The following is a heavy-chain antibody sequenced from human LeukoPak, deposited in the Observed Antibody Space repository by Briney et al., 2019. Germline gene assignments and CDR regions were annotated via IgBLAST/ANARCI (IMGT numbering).Heavy chain of an antibody. J-gene: IGHJ4*02. CDR1: GFTFSDYY. D-gene: IGHD4-17*01. Sequence: GGSLRLSCAASGFTFSDYYMSWIRPAPGKGLEWVSYISSSGSTIYYADSVKGRFTISRDNAKNSLYLQMNSLRAEDTAVYYCARGWAYGDYTLDYWGQGTLVTVSS. CDR2: ISSSGSTI. CDR3: ARGWAYGDYTLDY. V-gene: IGHV3-11*01.